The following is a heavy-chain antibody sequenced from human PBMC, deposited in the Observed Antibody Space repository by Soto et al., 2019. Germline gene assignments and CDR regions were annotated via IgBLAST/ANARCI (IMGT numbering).Heavy chain of an antibody. D-gene: IGHD2-8*01. J-gene: IGHJ4*02. CDR1: GYTFTDYY. CDR3: ATEGYCTNGVCLAFDY. CDR2: INPNNGGT. V-gene: IGHV1-2*04. Sequence: ASVKVSCKASGYTFTDYYIHWVRQAPGQGLEWMGWINPNNGGTNYAQKFQGWVTMTRDTSISTAYMELSRLRSDDTAVYYCATEGYCTNGVCLAFDYWGQGTLVTVSS.